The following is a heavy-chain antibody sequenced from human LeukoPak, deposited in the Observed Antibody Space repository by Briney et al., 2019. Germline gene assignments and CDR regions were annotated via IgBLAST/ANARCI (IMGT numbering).Heavy chain of an antibody. V-gene: IGHV1-2*04. CDR1: GYTFSGYY. CDR2: INPNSGGT. D-gene: IGHD1-20*01. Sequence: ASMKVSCKASGYTFSGYYMHWVRQAPRQGLEWMGWINPNSGGTNYAQKFQGWVTMTRDTSISTAYMELSRLRSDDTAVYYCARGGITGTTRGPTRLNDAFDIWGQGTMVTVSS. CDR3: ARGGITGTTRGPTRLNDAFDI. J-gene: IGHJ3*02.